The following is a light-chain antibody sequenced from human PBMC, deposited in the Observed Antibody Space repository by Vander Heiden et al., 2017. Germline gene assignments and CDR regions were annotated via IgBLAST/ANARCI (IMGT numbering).Light chain of an antibody. CDR2: STN. CDR1: SGSVSTSYY. J-gene: IGLJ3*02. Sequence: QTVVTQAPSFSVSPGGTVTLTCGLSSGSVSTSYYPSWYQQTPGQAPRTLIYSTNTRSSGVPDRFSGSILGNKAALTISGAQADDESDYYCVLYLGGGILVFGGGTKLTVL. V-gene: IGLV8-61*01. CDR3: VLYLGGGILV.